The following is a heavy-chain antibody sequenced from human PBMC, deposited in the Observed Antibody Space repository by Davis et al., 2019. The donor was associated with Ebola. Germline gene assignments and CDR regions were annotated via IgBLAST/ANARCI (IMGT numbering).Heavy chain of an antibody. D-gene: IGHD3-10*01. Sequence: ASVKVSCKATGYTLTDYQMHWVRRAPGQGLEWMGGINPISGGTNYAEKFQGRVTMTRDTSISTVYMELSRLRSDDTAVYYCARDLSYSYYYHYYGMDVWGQGTTVTVSS. V-gene: IGHV1-2*02. CDR1: GYTLTDYQ. J-gene: IGHJ6*02. CDR3: ARDLSYSYYYHYYGMDV. CDR2: INPISGGT.